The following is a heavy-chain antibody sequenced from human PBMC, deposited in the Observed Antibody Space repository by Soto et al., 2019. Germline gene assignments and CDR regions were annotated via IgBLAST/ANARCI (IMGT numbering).Heavy chain of an antibody. CDR2: MNPNSGNT. J-gene: IGHJ5*02. D-gene: IGHD2-15*01. Sequence: ASVKVSCKASGYTLTSYDINWVRQATGQGLEWMGWMNPNSGNTGYAQKFQGRVTMTRNTSISTAYMELSSLRSEDTAVYYCCVDIVVVVAVPWGQGTLVTVSS. CDR1: GYTLTSYD. CDR3: CVDIVVVVAVP. V-gene: IGHV1-8*01.